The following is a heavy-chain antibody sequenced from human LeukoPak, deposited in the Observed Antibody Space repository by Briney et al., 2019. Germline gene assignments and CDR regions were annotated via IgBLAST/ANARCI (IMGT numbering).Heavy chain of an antibody. CDR2: INPNTGAT. V-gene: IGHV1-2*02. D-gene: IGHD6-19*01. CDR1: GYTFTGYY. J-gene: IGHJ4*02. Sequence: GASVKVSCKPSGYTFTGYYLHWVRQAPGQGLEWMGWINPNTGATIYAEKFQGRVTMTRDTSIDTAYMEMRSLRSDDTAVYYCAXXXXGSGWPRPWYFEXWGQGTLITXSS. CDR3: AXXXXGSGWPRPWYFEX.